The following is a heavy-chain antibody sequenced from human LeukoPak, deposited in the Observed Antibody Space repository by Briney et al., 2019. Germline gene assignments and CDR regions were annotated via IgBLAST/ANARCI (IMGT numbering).Heavy chain of an antibody. V-gene: IGHV4-34*01. D-gene: IGHD1-26*01. CDR3: ARGSGSGSYWFDY. CDR2: INHSGTT. Sequence: SETLSLTCAVYGGSFSNYYWSWIRQPPGKGLEWIGEINHSGTTNYNPSLKSRVTISVDTSKNQFSLKLSSVTAADTAVYYCARGSGSGSYWFDYWGQGTLVTVSS. J-gene: IGHJ4*02. CDR1: GGSFSNYY.